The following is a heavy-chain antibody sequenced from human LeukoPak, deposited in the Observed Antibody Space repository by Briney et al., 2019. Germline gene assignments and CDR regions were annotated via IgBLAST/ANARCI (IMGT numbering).Heavy chain of an antibody. CDR1: GYTFTSYD. J-gene: IGHJ4*02. CDR2: FNPNSNSA. V-gene: IGHV1-8*03. Sequence: ASVKVSCKASGYTFTSYDINWVRQATGQGLEWMGWFNPNSNSAGYAQNFQGRVTITGDTSMTTAYMELTSLRSEDTAVYYCARALTGSGSGSYLDYWGQGTLVTVSS. D-gene: IGHD3-10*01. CDR3: ARALTGSGSGSYLDY.